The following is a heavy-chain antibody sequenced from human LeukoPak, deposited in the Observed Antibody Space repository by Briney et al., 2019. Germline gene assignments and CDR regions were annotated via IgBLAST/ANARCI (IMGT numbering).Heavy chain of an antibody. J-gene: IGHJ4*02. CDR1: GGSISSYY. D-gene: IGHD3-22*01. CDR2: IYYSGST. CDR3: ASQGPSGYYDH. Sequence: SETLSLTCTVSGGSISSYYWSWIRQPPGKGLEWIGYIYYSGSTNYNPSLKSRDTISVDTSKNQFSLKLSSVTAADTAVYYCASQGPSGYYDHWGQGTLVTASS. V-gene: IGHV4-59*01.